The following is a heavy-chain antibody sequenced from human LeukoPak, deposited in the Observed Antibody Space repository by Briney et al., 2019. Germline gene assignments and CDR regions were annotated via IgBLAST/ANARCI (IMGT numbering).Heavy chain of an antibody. CDR1: RFTFSIYG. V-gene: IGHV3-23*01. D-gene: IGHD1-7*01. CDR2: ISGRGGST. Sequence: PGGSLRLSCAASRFTFSIYGMSWVPQAPGKGLEGVSAISGRGGSTYYTDAVKGGFTISRDNSKNTLYLQMSSLRAEDTAVYYCARAETSLGPHRSAFDIWGQGRMVTASS. CDR3: ARAETSLGPHRSAFDI. J-gene: IGHJ3*02.